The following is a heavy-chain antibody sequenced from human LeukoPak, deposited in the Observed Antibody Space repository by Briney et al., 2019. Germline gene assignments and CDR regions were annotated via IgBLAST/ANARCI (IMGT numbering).Heavy chain of an antibody. CDR2: ISYDGSNK. Sequence: GGSLRLSCAASGFTFTTYGIHWVRQAPGKGLEWVAAISYDGSNKYYADSVKGRFTISRDNSMNTLYLQMNSLRAEDTAVYYCARTRGRGYYDYWGQGTLVTVSS. D-gene: IGHD3-22*01. CDR3: ARTRGRGYYDY. J-gene: IGHJ4*02. CDR1: GFTFTTYG. V-gene: IGHV3-30*03.